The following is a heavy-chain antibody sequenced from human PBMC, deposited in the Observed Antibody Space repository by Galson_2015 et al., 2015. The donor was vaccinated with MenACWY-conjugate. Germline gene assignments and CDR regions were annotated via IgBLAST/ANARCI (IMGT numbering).Heavy chain of an antibody. Sequence: SETLSLTCTVSGGSISSHYWSWFRQPPGKGLEWIAYIRETGSLKDNPSLKSRVTMSADKSNNQFSLRLISVTAADTAVYYCARIPTWGSSFDYFDYWDQGILVAVSS. V-gene: IGHV4-59*08. D-gene: IGHD7-27*01. J-gene: IGHJ4*02. CDR2: IRETGSL. CDR3: ARIPTWGSSFDYFDY. CDR1: GGSISSHY.